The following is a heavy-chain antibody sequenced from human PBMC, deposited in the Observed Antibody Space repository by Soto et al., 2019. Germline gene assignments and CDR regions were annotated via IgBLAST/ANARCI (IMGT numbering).Heavy chain of an antibody. Sequence: GGSLRLSCSASGFTFSSHNMNWVRQAPGKGRDWVSNISSGGSITYYADSVKGRFTISRDNSKNTLYLQINSLRAEDTAVYYCAKTIRGGYSSSWYYFDYWGQGTLVTVSS. CDR3: AKTIRGGYSSSWYYFDY. CDR2: ISSGGSIT. CDR1: GFTFSSHN. V-gene: IGHV3-23*01. J-gene: IGHJ4*02. D-gene: IGHD6-13*01.